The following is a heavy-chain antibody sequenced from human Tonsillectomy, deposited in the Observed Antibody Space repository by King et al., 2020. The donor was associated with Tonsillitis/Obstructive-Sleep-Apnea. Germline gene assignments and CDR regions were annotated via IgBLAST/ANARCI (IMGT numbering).Heavy chain of an antibody. CDR1: GGSISSSSYY. CDR2: IYYSGST. J-gene: IGHJ4*02. D-gene: IGHD2-2*02. Sequence: QLQESGPGLVKPSETLSLTCTVSGGSISSSSYYWGWIRQPPGQGLEWIGSIYYSGSTYYNPSLKSRVTISVDTSKNQFSLKLSSVTAADTAVYYCARRYCSSTSCYIDYWGQGTLVTVSS. CDR3: ARRYCSSTSCYIDY. V-gene: IGHV4-39*01.